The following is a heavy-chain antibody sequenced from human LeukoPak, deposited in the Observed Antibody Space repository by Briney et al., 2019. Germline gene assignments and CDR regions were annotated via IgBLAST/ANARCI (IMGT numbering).Heavy chain of an antibody. D-gene: IGHD1-26*01. J-gene: IGHJ6*03. CDR1: GFTFSSFW. V-gene: IGHV3-7*01. Sequence: GGSLRLSCTASGFTFSSFWMTWVRRAPGRGLEWVANIRQDGSEKYYVDSLKGRFTISRDNAKNSLYLQMNSLKAEDTAVYYCAREWGRGGSYNYFYYYMDVWGQGTTVTVSS. CDR3: AREWGRGGSYNYFYYYMDV. CDR2: IRQDGSEK.